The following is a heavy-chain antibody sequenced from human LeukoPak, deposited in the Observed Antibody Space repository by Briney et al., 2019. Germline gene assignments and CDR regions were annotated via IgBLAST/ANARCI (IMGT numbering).Heavy chain of an antibody. Sequence: SETLSLTCTVSGGSISSYYWSWIRQPPGKGLEWIGYIYYSGSTNYNPSLKSRVTISVDTSKNQFSLKLSSVTAADTAVYYCARQEYYDSSGYFLDWGQGTLVTVSS. J-gene: IGHJ4*02. CDR1: GGSISSYY. CDR2: IYYSGST. CDR3: ARQEYYDSSGYFLD. V-gene: IGHV4-59*08. D-gene: IGHD3-22*01.